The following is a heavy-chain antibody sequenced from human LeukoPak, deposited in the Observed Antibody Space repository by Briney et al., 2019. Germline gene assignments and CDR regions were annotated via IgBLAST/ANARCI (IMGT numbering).Heavy chain of an antibody. Sequence: PGGSLRLSCAASGFTFSDYYMSWIRRAPGKGPEWVSYISSSGSTIYYADSVKGRFTISRDNAKNSLYLQMNSLRAEDTAVYYCARISTYYDILTGYSTDAFDIWGQGTMVTVSS. CDR2: ISSSGSTI. V-gene: IGHV3-11*01. CDR3: ARISTYYDILTGYSTDAFDI. D-gene: IGHD3-9*01. CDR1: GFTFSDYY. J-gene: IGHJ3*02.